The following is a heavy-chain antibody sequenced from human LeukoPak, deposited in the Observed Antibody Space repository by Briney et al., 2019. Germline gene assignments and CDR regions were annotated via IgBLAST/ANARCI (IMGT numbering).Heavy chain of an antibody. Sequence: PSETLSLTCTVSGGSISSYYWSWIRQPPGKGLEWIGYIYYSGSTNYNPSLKSRVTISVDTSKNQFSLKLSSVTAADTAVYYCARTYYYDSSGYYLFDYWGQGTLVTVSS. CDR1: GGSISSYY. CDR2: IYYSGST. V-gene: IGHV4-59*01. J-gene: IGHJ4*02. CDR3: ARTYYYDSSGYYLFDY. D-gene: IGHD3-22*01.